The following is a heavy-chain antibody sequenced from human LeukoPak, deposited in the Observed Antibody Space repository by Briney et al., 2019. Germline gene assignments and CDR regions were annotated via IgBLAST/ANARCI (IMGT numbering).Heavy chain of an antibody. CDR2: IIPIFGTA. Sequence: GSSVKVSCKASGGTFSSYAISWVRQAPGQGLEWMGGIIPIFGTANYAQKFQGRVTITTDESTSTAYMELSSLRSEDTAVYYCATGTNSYYYMDVWGKGTTVAVSS. CDR3: ATGTNSYYYMDV. J-gene: IGHJ6*03. D-gene: IGHD1-14*01. CDR1: GGTFSSYA. V-gene: IGHV1-69*05.